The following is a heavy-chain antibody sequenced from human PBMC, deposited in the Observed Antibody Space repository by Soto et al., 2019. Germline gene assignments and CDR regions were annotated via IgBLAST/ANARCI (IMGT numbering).Heavy chain of an antibody. CDR1: GGSISSGDYY. Sequence: QVQLQESGPGLVKPSQTLSLTCTVSGGSISSGDYYWSWIRQPPGKGLEWIGYIYYSGSTYYNPSRKSRVTISVDTSKNQFSRNLSAVTAADTAVYYCAKEPVSITMCGVSGMDVWGRGTTVTVSS. CDR2: IYYSGST. J-gene: IGHJ6*02. D-gene: IGHD3-3*01. CDR3: AKEPVSITMCGVSGMDV. V-gene: IGHV4-30-4*01.